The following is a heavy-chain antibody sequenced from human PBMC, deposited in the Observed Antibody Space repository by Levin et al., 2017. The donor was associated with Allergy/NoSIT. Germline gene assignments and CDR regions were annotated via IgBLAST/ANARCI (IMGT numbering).Heavy chain of an antibody. J-gene: IGHJ6*02. CDR1: GDSVTRTSSY. Sequence: SQTLSLTCNVSGDSVTRTSSYWGWIRQPPGKGLEWIGSIHYSGSTYYNPSLKSRVTVSVDTSKNQFSLRLTSVTAADTAVYYCARLNYTDSLNFHGMDVWGQGTTVTVSS. V-gene: IGHV4-39*01. CDR2: IHYSGST. CDR3: ARLNYTDSLNFHGMDV. D-gene: IGHD4-17*01.